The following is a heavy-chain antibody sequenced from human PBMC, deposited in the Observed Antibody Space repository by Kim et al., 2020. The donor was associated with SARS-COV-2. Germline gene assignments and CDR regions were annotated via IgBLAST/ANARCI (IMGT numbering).Heavy chain of an antibody. J-gene: IGHJ4*02. Sequence: NPVKGRLTLSRDNSKTTLYLQMGSLRAEDMAVYYCARSYYDSSGYYYFDYWGQGTLVTVSS. D-gene: IGHD3-22*01. CDR3: ARSYYDSSGYYYFDY. V-gene: IGHV3-64*01.